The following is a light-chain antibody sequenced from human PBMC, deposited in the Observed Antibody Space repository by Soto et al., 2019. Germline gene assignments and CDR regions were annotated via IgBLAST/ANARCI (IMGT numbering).Light chain of an antibody. Sequence: DIQMTQSPSTLSASVGDRVTITCRASQSVSIWLAWYQQKPGKAPRLLIYDAASLKTGVPSRFSGSGSGTNFTLTISSLQPDDFATYYCQYDSSFGQGTRWIS. J-gene: IGKJ2*01. CDR2: DAA. CDR1: QSVSIW. CDR3: QYDSS. V-gene: IGKV1-5*01.